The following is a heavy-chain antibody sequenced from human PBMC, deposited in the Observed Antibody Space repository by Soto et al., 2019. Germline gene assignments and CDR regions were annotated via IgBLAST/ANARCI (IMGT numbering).Heavy chain of an antibody. J-gene: IGHJ6*02. Sequence: ASVKVSCKASGYTFNRYYMHWVRQAPGPGLEWMGWNSPHTSGTTYAQKFQGRVTMTRDTSVSTAFMNLGRLGSDDTAVYYCARASQTGINPYYFPMDVWGQGTTVTVSS. CDR1: GYTFNRYY. CDR3: ARASQTGINPYYFPMDV. D-gene: IGHD3-10*01. CDR2: NSPHTSGT. V-gene: IGHV1-2*02.